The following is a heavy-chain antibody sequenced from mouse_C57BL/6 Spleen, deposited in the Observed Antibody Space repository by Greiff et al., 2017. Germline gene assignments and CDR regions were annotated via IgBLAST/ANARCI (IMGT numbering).Heavy chain of an antibody. D-gene: IGHD2-2*01. V-gene: IGHV1-52*01. CDR2: INPSDSAT. CDR3: AREYYGYVYAMDC. Sequence: VQLQQPGAELVRPGSSVKLSCKASGYTFTSYWMHWVKQRPIQGLEWIGNINPSDSATHYNQKFKDKATFTVDKSSSTDYMQLSRLTSADSAIYYCAREYYGYVYAMDCWGQGTSVTVSS. J-gene: IGHJ4*01. CDR1: GYTFTSYW.